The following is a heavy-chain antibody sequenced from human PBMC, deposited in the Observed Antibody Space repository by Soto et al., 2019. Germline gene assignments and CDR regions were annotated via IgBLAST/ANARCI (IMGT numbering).Heavy chain of an antibody. J-gene: IGHJ4*02. V-gene: IGHV4-30-4*01. CDR1: GGSISSGDYY. CDR2: IYYRGST. Sequence: QVQLQESGPGLVKPSQTLSLTCTVSGGSISSGDYYWSWIRQPPGKGREGIGYIYYRGSTSYNPSLKSRVTIXXDXSXXQSTRTLSSVTAADTAVYYCARVPILPSGRYYFDYCGQGTLVTVSS. D-gene: IGHD3-10*01. CDR3: ARVPILPSGRYYFDY.